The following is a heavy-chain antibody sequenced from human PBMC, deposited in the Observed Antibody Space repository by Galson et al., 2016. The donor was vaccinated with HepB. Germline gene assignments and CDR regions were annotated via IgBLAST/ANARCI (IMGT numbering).Heavy chain of an antibody. CDR3: AKGSASGYYYGLGV. Sequence: SLRLSCAASGFIFSDYYMSWIRQAPGMGLEWVSDINPDGTTIYYAGSVKGRFTISRDNAKNSLYLQMNSLRAEDTALYYCAKGSASGYYYGLGVWGQGTAVTASS. CDR2: INPDGTTI. V-gene: IGHV3-11*01. D-gene: IGHD6-13*01. J-gene: IGHJ6*02. CDR1: GFIFSDYY.